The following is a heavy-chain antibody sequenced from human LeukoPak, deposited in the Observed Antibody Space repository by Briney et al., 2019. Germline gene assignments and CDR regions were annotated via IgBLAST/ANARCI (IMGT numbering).Heavy chain of an antibody. CDR2: ISGSGGST. J-gene: IGHJ4*02. V-gene: IGHV3-23*01. Sequence: PGGSLRLSCAASGFTFSSYSMNWVRQAPGKGLEWVSAISGSGGSTYYADSVKGRFTISRDNSKNTLYLQMNSLRAEDTAVYYCAKYITAGQYYFDYWGQGTLVTVSS. D-gene: IGHD1-1*01. CDR1: GFTFSSYS. CDR3: AKYITAGQYYFDY.